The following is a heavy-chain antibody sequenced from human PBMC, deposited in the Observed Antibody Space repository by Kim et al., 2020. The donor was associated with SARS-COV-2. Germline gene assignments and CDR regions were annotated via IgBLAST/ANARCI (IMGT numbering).Heavy chain of an antibody. D-gene: IGHD3-10*01. Sequence: NPSLKIRVTISVDTSKNQFSLKRSAVTAADTAVYYCARAPAYGSGSYFDYWGQGTLVTVSS. V-gene: IGHV4-34*01. CDR3: ARAPAYGSGSYFDY. J-gene: IGHJ4*02.